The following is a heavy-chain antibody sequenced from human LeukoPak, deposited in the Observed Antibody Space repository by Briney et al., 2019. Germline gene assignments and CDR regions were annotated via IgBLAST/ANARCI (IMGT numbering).Heavy chain of an antibody. CDR2: INTNTGNP. V-gene: IGHV7-4-1*02. D-gene: IGHD6-19*01. Sequence: ASVKVSCKASGYTFTSYAMNWVRQAPGQGLEWMGWINTNTGNPTYAQGFTGRFVFSLDTSVSTAYLQISSLKAEDTAVYYCARVSAPLKFSGWSYFDYWGQGTLVTVSS. CDR1: GYTFTSYA. J-gene: IGHJ4*02. CDR3: ARVSAPLKFSGWSYFDY.